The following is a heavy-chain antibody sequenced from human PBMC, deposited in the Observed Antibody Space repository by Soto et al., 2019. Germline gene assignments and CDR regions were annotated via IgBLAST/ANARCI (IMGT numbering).Heavy chain of an antibody. CDR2: MNPNSGNT. J-gene: IGHJ5*02. CDR3: SRGQGVGVVVINWFDP. V-gene: IGHV1-8*01. D-gene: IGHD3-22*01. CDR1: GYTFTSYD. Sequence: ASVKVSCKASGYTFTSYDINWVRQATGKGLEWMGWMNPNSGNTGYAQKFQGRVTMTRNTSISTAYMELSSLRSEDTAVYYCSRGQGVGVVVINWFDPWGQGTLVTVSS.